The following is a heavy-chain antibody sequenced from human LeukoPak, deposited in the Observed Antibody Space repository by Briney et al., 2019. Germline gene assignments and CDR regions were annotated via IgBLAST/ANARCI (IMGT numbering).Heavy chain of an antibody. CDR2: IYYSGST. J-gene: IGHJ6*03. V-gene: IGHV4-39*07. Sequence: SETLSLTCTVSGGSISSSSYYWGWIRQPPGKGLEWIGSIYYSGSTYYNPSLKSRVTISVDTSKNQFSLKLSSVTAADTAVYYCARGRFGIVSYYYMDVWDKGTTVTVSS. CDR1: GGSISSSSYY. CDR3: ARGRFGIVSYYYMDV. D-gene: IGHD3-22*01.